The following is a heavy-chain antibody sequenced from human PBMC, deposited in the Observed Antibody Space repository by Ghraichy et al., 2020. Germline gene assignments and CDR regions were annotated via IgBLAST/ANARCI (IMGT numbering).Heavy chain of an antibody. CDR3: VSSAYDYGSGSYRLGYFQH. Sequence: GESLNISCSASGFTFSSYAMHWVRQAPGKGLEYLSAITSNGGSTYYADSVKGRFTISRDNSKNTLYLQMSSLRAEDTAVYYCVSSAYDYGSGSYRLGYFQHWGQGTLVTVSS. J-gene: IGHJ1*01. CDR1: GFTFSSYA. D-gene: IGHD3-10*01. V-gene: IGHV3-64D*06. CDR2: ITSNGGST.